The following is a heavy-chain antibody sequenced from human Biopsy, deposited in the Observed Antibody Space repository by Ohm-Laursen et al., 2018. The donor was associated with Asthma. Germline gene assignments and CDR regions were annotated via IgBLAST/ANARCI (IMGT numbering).Heavy chain of an antibody. V-gene: IGHV3-30-3*01. J-gene: IGHJ4*02. Sequence: SLRLSCPASGFTFSSYAMHWVRQAPGKGLEWVAVGGSYYDGGLKHYADSVNGRFTVARDDSKNTLYLQINSLKPDDTAVYYCARDVMEWYLPAFDFWGQGTLVTVSS. CDR3: ARDVMEWYLPAFDF. D-gene: IGHD3-3*01. CDR2: GGSYYDGGLK. CDR1: GFTFSSYA.